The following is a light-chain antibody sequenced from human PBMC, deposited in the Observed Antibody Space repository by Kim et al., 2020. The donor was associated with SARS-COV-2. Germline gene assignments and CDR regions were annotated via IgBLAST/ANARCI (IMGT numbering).Light chain of an antibody. J-gene: IGKJ1*01. CDR2: AAS. CDR1: QDISNY. CDR3: QKCDSAPWT. Sequence: GAAGDIVTSPCRASQDISNYLAWFQLNPGKAPKLLIYAASALQPGVPSRFSGSGSGTDFTLTVPSLQPEDVATYFCQKCDSAPWTFGQGTKVDIK. V-gene: IGKV1-27*01.